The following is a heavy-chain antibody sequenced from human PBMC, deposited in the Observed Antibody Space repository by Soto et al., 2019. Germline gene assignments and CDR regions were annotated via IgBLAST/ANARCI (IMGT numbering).Heavy chain of an antibody. CDR1: GFTFSSYA. V-gene: IGHV3-23*01. J-gene: IGHJ1*01. D-gene: IGHD6-13*01. CDR3: AKDQAAAGTISRYFQH. Sequence: EVQLLESGGGLVQPEGSLRLSFAASGFTFSSYAMSWVRQAPGKGLEWVSGISGGGGTTYYADSVKGRFTISRDNSKNTLYLQVNSLRAEDTAVYYCAKDQAAAGTISRYFQHWGQGTLVTVSS. CDR2: ISGGGGTT.